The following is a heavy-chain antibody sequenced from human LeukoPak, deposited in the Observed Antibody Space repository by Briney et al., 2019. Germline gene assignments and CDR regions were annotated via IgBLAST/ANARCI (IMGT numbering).Heavy chain of an antibody. CDR1: GGTFSSYA. J-gene: IGHJ6*03. Sequence: SVKVSCKSSGGTFSSYAISWVRQAPGQGLEWMGGIIPIFGTANYAQKFQGRVTITADESTSTAYMELSSLRSEDTAVYYCARGGSSSANYYYYYYMDVWGKGTTVTVSS. D-gene: IGHD6-6*01. CDR2: IIPIFGTA. CDR3: ARGGSSSANYYYYYYMDV. V-gene: IGHV1-69*13.